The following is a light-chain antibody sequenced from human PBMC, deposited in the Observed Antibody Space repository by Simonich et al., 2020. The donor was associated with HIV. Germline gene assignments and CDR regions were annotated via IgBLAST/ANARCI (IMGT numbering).Light chain of an antibody. V-gene: IGKV3-15*01. CDR2: GAS. CDR1: QSISSS. J-gene: IGKJ5*01. CDR3: QHYNNWPPIT. Sequence: EIVLTQSPVTLSLSPGERATLPCRSSQSISSSYLVGYQQKPGQAPRFLIYGASTRATGIPARFSGSGSGTEFTRTISSLQSEDFAVYYCQHYNNWPPITFGQGTRLEIK.